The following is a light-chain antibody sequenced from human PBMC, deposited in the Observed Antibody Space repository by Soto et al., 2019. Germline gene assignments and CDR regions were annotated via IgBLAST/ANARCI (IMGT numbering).Light chain of an antibody. CDR2: DNN. CDR3: GTWDNNLSAGVV. Sequence: QSVLTQPPSVSAAPGQTVTISCSGSSSNIGNNYVSWYQHLPGTAPKLLIYDNNKRPSGIPDRFSGSKSGTSATLGITGLQTGDEADYYCGTWDNNLSAGVVFGGGTQLTVL. J-gene: IGLJ2*01. V-gene: IGLV1-51*01. CDR1: SSNIGNNY.